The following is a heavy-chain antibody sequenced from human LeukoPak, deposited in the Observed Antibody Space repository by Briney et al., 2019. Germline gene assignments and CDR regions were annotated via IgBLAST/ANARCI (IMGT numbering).Heavy chain of an antibody. Sequence: PGGSLRLSCAASGFSFSSYPMIWVRQAPGKGLEWVSHISSDGNTEYHADAPRGRFTLSRDNAKNSLFLQINSLRVEDTSVYYCARDSLNGPLVISLDLWGQGAQVTVSS. CDR1: GFSFSSYP. D-gene: IGHD3-9*01. V-gene: IGHV3-48*03. CDR2: ISSDGNTE. J-gene: IGHJ5*02. CDR3: ARDSLNGPLVISLDL.